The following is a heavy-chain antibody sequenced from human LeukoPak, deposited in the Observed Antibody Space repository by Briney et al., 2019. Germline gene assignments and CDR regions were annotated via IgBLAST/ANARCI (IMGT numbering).Heavy chain of an antibody. D-gene: IGHD2-2*01. CDR3: ARNGTNNYFDY. J-gene: IGHJ4*02. CDR1: GYSISSGYY. Sequence: SETLSLTRAVAGYSISSGYYWGWIRQPPGKGLERIGRIYHSGSTHYNLSLKSRFTISVDTSKNQFSLKLNSVTAADTAVYYCARNGTNNYFDYWGQGTLVTVSS. CDR2: IYHSGST. V-gene: IGHV4-38-2*01.